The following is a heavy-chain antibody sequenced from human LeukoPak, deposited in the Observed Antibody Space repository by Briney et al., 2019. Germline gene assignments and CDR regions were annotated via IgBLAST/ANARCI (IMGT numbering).Heavy chain of an antibody. D-gene: IGHD2-8*01. V-gene: IGHV4-59*01. CDR1: GGSIRSYY. Sequence: IPSETLSLTCTVSGGSIRSYYWTWIRQPPGKGLEWIGNIFHRGSTNYNPSLKSRVTISLETSKNQFSLRLSSVTAADTAVYYCARYSCPNGVCYYFDYWGQGTLVTVSS. J-gene: IGHJ4*02. CDR3: ARYSCPNGVCYYFDY. CDR2: IFHRGST.